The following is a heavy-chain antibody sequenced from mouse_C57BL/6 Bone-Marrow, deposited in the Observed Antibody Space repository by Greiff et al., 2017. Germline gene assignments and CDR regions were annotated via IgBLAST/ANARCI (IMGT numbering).Heavy chain of an antibody. V-gene: IGHV5-15*01. CDR2: ISNLAYSI. Sequence: EVMLVESGGGLVQPGGSLKLSCAASGFTFSDYGMAWVRQAPRKGPEWVAFISNLAYSIYYAATVTGRFTISRENAKNTLYLEVSSVRSEDTAMYYCARRGYMDYWGQGTSVTVSS. J-gene: IGHJ4*01. CDR3: ARRGYMDY. CDR1: GFTFSDYG.